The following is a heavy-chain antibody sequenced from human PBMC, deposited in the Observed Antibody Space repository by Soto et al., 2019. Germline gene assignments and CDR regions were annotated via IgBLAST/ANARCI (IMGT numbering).Heavy chain of an antibody. CDR1: GFTFSSYA. J-gene: IGHJ4*02. CDR2: ISGSGGST. CDR3: AKDLGDKFFDY. D-gene: IGHD2-15*01. V-gene: IGHV3-23*01. Sequence: GGSLRLSCAASGFTFSSYAMSWVRQAPGKGLERVSAISGSGGSTYYAEYVKGRFTISRDNSKNTLYLQMNSLRAEDTDVYYCAKDLGDKFFDYWGQGTLVTVSS.